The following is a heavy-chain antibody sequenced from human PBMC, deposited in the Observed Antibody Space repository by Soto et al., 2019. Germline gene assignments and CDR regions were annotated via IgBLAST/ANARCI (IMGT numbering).Heavy chain of an antibody. CDR2: IYYSGST. D-gene: IGHD2-2*01. Sequence: NPSETLSLTCTVSGGSISSSSYYGGWIRQPPGKGLEWIGSIYYSGSTYYNPSLKSRVTISVDTSKNQFSLKLSSVTAADTAVYYCASMPSNYYYYYMDVWGKGTTVTVSS. J-gene: IGHJ6*03. CDR1: GGSISSSSYY. CDR3: ASMPSNYYYYYMDV. V-gene: IGHV4-39*01.